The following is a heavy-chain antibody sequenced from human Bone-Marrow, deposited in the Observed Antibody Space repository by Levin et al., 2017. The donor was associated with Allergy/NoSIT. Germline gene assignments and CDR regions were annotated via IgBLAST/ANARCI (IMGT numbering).Heavy chain of an antibody. V-gene: IGHV3-30*04. Sequence: PGGSLRLSCAASGFSFSGYALHWVRQAPGKGLEWVALISYDGSKKYYADSVKGRFTISRDDSKNTLYVQMNSVRAEDTAVYYCAKEQRIPTFGVELPLYYYGMDVWGQGTTVTVSS. CDR1: GFSFSGYA. CDR3: AKEQRIPTFGVELPLYYYGMDV. CDR2: ISYDGSKK. J-gene: IGHJ6*02. D-gene: IGHD3-3*01.